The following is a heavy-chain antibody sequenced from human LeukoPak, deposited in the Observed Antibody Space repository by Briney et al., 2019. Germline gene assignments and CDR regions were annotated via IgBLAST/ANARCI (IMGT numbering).Heavy chain of an antibody. J-gene: IGHJ4*02. CDR1: GFTFSSYE. CDR3: AKAEDALTGYFPPDY. D-gene: IGHD3-9*01. Sequence: GGSLRLSCAASGFTFSSYEMNWVRQAPGKGLEWVSYISSSGSTIYYADSVKGRFTISRDNAKNSLYLQMNSLRAEDTALYYCAKAEDALTGYFPPDYWGQGTLVTVSS. CDR2: ISSSGSTI. V-gene: IGHV3-48*03.